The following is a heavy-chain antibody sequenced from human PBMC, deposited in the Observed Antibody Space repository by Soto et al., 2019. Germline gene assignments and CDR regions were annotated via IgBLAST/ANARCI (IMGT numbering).Heavy chain of an antibody. CDR2: IGTLYDT. J-gene: IGHJ5*02. D-gene: IGHD2-21*02. CDR3: ARGRSNDFSRSPPPTFDP. V-gene: IGHV3-13*01. CDR1: GFTFKNYD. Sequence: PGGPLRLSCVASGFTFKNYDFYWVRQVTGKGLEWVSGIGTLYDTFYVGSVGGRFTISRENAKSSVYLQMNNLRAGDTGVYFCARGRSNDFSRSPPPTFDPWGQGTLVTVSS.